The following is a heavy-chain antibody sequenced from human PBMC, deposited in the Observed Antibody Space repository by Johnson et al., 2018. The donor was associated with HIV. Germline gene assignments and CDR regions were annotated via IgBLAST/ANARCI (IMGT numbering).Heavy chain of an antibody. CDR3: VKDIGYSSGLGNTAFDI. Sequence: VESGGGLVKPGGSLRLSCAASGFTFDDYAMHWVRQAPGKGLEWVSSISWNSDSIGYAASVKGRFTISRDKAKNSLYLQMNSLRAEDTAVYFCVKDIGYSSGLGNTAFDIWGQGTMVTVAS. CDR2: ISWNSDSI. CDR1: GFTFDDYA. D-gene: IGHD6-19*01. V-gene: IGHV3-9*01. J-gene: IGHJ3*02.